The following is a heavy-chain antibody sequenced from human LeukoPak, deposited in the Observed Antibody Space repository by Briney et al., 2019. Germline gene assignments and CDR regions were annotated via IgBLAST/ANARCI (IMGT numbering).Heavy chain of an antibody. V-gene: IGHV1-18*01. CDR1: DYTFTSYG. D-gene: IGHD3-3*01. J-gene: IGHJ4*02. CDR2: ISAYNGNT. CDR3: ARRPPYYDFWSGYYAVDY. Sequence: ASVKVSCKASDYTFTSYGISWVRQAPGQGLEWMGWISAYNGNTNYAQKLQGRVTMTTDTSTSTAYMELRSLRSDDTAVYYCARRPPYYDFWSGYYAVDYWGQGTLVTVSS.